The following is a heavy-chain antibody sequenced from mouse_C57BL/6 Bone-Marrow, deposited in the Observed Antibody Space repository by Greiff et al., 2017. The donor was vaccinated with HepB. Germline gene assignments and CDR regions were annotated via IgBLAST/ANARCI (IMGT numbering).Heavy chain of an antibody. D-gene: IGHD4-1*01. CDR2: IDPSDSYT. CDR3: ARSLGAWFAY. J-gene: IGHJ3*01. CDR1: GYTFTSYW. Sequence: QGQLQQPGAELVMPGASVKLSCKASGYTFTSYWMHWVKQRPGQGLEWIGEIDPSDSYTNYNQKFKGKSTLTVDKSSSTAYMQLSSLTSEDSAVYYCARSLGAWFAYWGQGTLVTVSA. V-gene: IGHV1-69*01.